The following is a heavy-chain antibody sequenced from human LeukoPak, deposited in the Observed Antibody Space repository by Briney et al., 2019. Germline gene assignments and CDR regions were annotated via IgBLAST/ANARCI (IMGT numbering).Heavy chain of an antibody. Sequence: GGSLRLSCAASGFTFSSYSMNWVRQAPGKGLEWVSSISSSSSYIYYADSVKGRFTISRDNAKNSLYLQMNSLRAEDTAVYYCASPLNWGSGDYFDYWGQGTLVTVSS. CDR3: ASPLNWGSGDYFDY. D-gene: IGHD7-27*01. J-gene: IGHJ4*02. CDR1: GFTFSSYS. CDR2: ISSSSSYI. V-gene: IGHV3-21*01.